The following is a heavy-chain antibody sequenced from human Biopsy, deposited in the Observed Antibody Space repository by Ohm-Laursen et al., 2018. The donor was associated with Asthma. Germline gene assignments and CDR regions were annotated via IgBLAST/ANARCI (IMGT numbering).Heavy chain of an antibody. J-gene: IGHJ6*02. Sequence: GSLRLSCTASGFSFSNFAIHWVRQAPGKGLEWVSVIYNDGRAYYADSVKGRFTVSRDNSKNTLFLQMNSLRAEDTAVYYCTRTTTVTTTYAMDVWGRGTTVTVSS. CDR3: TRTTTVTTTYAMDV. V-gene: IGHV3-53*01. D-gene: IGHD4-17*01. CDR1: GFSFSNFA. CDR2: IYNDGRA.